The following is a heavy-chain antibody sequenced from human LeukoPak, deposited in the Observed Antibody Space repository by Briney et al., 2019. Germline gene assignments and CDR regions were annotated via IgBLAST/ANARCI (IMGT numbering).Heavy chain of an antibody. CDR2: IIPIFGTA. V-gene: IGHV1-69*13. D-gene: IGHD3-10*01. CDR3: ARALGGYYGSGSYYNVNYYGMDV. CDR1: GGTFSSYA. J-gene: IGHJ6*04. Sequence: SVKVSCKASGGTFSSYAISWARQAPGQGLEWMGGIIPIFGTANYAQKFQGRVTITADESTSTAYMELSSLRSEDTAVYYCARALGGYYGSGSYYNVNYYGMDVWGKGTTVTVSS.